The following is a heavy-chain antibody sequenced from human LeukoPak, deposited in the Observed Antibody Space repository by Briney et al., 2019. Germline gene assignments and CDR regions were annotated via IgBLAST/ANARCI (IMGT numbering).Heavy chain of an antibody. V-gene: IGHV1-2*02. J-gene: IGHJ4*02. D-gene: IGHD3-10*01. CDR1: GYTFTGYY. Sequence: ASVKVSCKASGYTFTGYYMHWVRQAPGQGLEWMGWINPNSGGTNYAQKFQGRVTMTRDTSISTAYMELNRLRSDDTAVYYCARSTYYYGSGSPYYFDYWGQGTLVTVSS. CDR3: ARSTYYYGSGSPYYFDY. CDR2: INPNSGGT.